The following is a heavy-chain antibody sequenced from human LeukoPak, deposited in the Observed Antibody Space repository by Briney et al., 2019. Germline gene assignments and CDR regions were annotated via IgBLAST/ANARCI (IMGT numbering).Heavy chain of an antibody. Sequence: KPSETLSLTCTVSGGSISSGGYYWSWIRQPPGKGLEWIGYIYHSGSTYYNPSLKSRVIISVDTSNNQFSLTLSSVTTADTAVYYCARKHRSSLDVFDIWGQGTMVTVSS. CDR2: IYHSGST. CDR1: GGSISSGGYY. CDR3: ARKHRSSLDVFDI. D-gene: IGHD6-13*01. J-gene: IGHJ3*02. V-gene: IGHV4-30-2*02.